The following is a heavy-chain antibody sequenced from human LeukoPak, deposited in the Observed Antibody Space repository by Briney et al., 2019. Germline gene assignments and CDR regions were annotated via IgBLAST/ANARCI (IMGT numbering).Heavy chain of an antibody. D-gene: IGHD6-13*01. CDR2: IYTSGST. CDR1: GVSISSGSYY. CDR3: ARALTAAAGPESYWYFDL. J-gene: IGHJ2*01. Sequence: SETLSLTCTVSGVSISSGSYYWSWIRQPAGKGLEWIGRIYTSGSTNYNPSLKSRVTISVDRSKNQFSLKLSSVTAADTAVYYCARALTAAAGPESYWYFDLWGRGTLVTVSS. V-gene: IGHV4-61*02.